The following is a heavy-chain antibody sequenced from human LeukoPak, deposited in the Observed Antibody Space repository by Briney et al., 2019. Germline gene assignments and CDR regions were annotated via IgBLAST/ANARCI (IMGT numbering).Heavy chain of an antibody. V-gene: IGHV3-48*01. D-gene: IGHD3-22*01. CDR3: AKDGGGYYPSYYYYMDV. CDR1: GFTFSSYS. CDR2: ISSSSSTI. J-gene: IGHJ6*03. Sequence: GGSLRLPCAASGFTFSSYSMNWVRQAPGKGLEWVSYISSSSSTIYYADSVKGRFSISRDNSKNTLYLQMNSLRAEDTAVYYCAKDGGGYYPSYYYYMDVWGKGTTVTISS.